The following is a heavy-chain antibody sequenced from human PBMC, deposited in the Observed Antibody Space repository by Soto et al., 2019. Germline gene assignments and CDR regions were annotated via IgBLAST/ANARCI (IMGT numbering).Heavy chain of an antibody. V-gene: IGHV1-8*01. CDR1: GYTFTSYD. J-gene: IGHJ6*03. Sequence: ASVKVSCKASGYTFTSYDISWVRQATGQGLEWMGWMNPNSGNTGYAQKFQGRVTMTRNTSISTAYMELSSLRSEDTAVYYCARGHRYDFWSGYPYYYYYYMDVWGKGTTVTVSS. CDR3: ARGHRYDFWSGYPYYYYYYMDV. D-gene: IGHD3-3*01. CDR2: MNPNSGNT.